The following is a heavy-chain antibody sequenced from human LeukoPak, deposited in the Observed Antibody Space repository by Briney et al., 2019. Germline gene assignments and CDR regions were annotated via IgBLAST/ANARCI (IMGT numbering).Heavy chain of an antibody. Sequence: GGSLRLSCAASGFTFDDYDMHWVRQAPGKGMEWVSLISGDGGSTYYADSVKGRFTISRDNSKNSLYLQMNSLRTEDTALYYCAKAYNWNSFRLVIDFDYWGQGTLVTVSS. J-gene: IGHJ4*02. V-gene: IGHV3-43*02. CDR3: AKAYNWNSFRLVIDFDY. D-gene: IGHD1-7*01. CDR2: ISGDGGST. CDR1: GFTFDDYD.